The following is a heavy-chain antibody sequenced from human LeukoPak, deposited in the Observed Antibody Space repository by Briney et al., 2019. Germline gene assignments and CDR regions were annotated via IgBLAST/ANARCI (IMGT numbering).Heavy chain of an antibody. Sequence: SETLSLTCTVSGGSISSYYWSWIRQPPGKGLEWIGYIYYSGSTNYKSSLKSRVTISVDTSKNQFSLKLSSVTAADTAVYYCARTTEGGYTYGYFYYYYMDVWGKGTTVTISS. CDR1: GGSISSYY. D-gene: IGHD5-18*01. V-gene: IGHV4-59*01. CDR3: ARTTEGGYTYGYFYYYYMDV. J-gene: IGHJ6*03. CDR2: IYYSGST.